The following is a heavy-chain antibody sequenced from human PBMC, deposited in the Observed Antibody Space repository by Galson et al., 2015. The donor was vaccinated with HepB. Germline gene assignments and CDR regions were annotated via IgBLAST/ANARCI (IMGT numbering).Heavy chain of an antibody. J-gene: IGHJ4*02. V-gene: IGHV3-48*01. D-gene: IGHD6-19*01. CDR2: ISSSSNTI. CDR3: ARDKIAVRFDY. Sequence: SLRLSCAASGFSFSSYSMNWVRQAPGKGLVWVSYISSSSNTIYYADSVKGRFIISRDNAKNLLYLQMNSLRAEDTAVYYCARDKIAVRFDYWGQGILVTVSS. CDR1: GFSFSSYS.